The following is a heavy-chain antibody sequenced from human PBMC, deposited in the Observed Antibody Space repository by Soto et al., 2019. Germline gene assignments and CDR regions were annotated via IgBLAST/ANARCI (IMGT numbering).Heavy chain of an antibody. V-gene: IGHV4-4*02. CDR3: ARIRRRSSWYMHWFDP. CDR1: GGSISSSNW. Sequence: QVQLQESGPGLVKPSGTLSLTCAVSGGSISSSNWWSWVRQPPGKGLEWIGEIYHSGSTNYNPSLKGRATISVDKSKNQFSLKLSSVTAADTAVYYCARIRRRSSWYMHWFDPWGQGTLVTVSS. CDR2: IYHSGST. D-gene: IGHD6-13*01. J-gene: IGHJ5*02.